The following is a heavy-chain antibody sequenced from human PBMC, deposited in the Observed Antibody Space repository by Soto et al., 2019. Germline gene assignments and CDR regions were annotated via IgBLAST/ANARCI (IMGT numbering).Heavy chain of an antibody. CDR3: ARDRGIAVAGTGDRYYGMDV. D-gene: IGHD6-19*01. J-gene: IGHJ6*02. V-gene: IGHV3-33*01. CDR1: GFTFSSYG. Sequence: GGSLRLSCAASGFTFSSYGMHWVRQAPGKGLEWVAVIWYDGSNKYYADSVKGRFTISRDNSKNTLYLQMNSLRAEDTAVYYCARDRGIAVAGTGDRYYGMDVWGQGTTVTVSS. CDR2: IWYDGSNK.